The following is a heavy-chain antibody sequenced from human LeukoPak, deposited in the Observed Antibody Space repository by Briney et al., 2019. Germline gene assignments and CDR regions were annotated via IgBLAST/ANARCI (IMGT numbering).Heavy chain of an antibody. CDR2: INPNSGGT. D-gene: IGHD1-26*01. CDR3: ARAVGATTGYYFDY. Sequence: ASVKVSCKASGYTFTGYYMHWVRQAPGQGLEWMGWINPNSGGTNYAQKFQGRVTMTRDTSISTAYMELSRLRSDDTAVYYCARAVGATTGYYFDYWGQEPWSPSPQ. CDR1: GYTFTGYY. V-gene: IGHV1-2*02. J-gene: IGHJ4*01.